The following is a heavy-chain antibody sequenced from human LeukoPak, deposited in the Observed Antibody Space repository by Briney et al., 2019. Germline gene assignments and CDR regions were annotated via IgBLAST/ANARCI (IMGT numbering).Heavy chain of an antibody. CDR3: ARVDPYFQH. V-gene: IGHV4-39*07. CDR1: GGSISSYY. D-gene: IGHD3/OR15-3a*01. CDR2: VFYNGAT. Sequence: SETLSLTCTVSGGSISSYYWAWVRQPPGKGLEWIGTVFYNGATQYSPSLRSRVTISIDTSTNQFSLKLTSVTAADTAVYYCARVDPYFQHWGQGTLVTVSS. J-gene: IGHJ1*01.